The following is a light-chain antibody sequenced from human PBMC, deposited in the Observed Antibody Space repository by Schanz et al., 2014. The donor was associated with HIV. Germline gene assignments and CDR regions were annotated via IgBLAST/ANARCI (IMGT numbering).Light chain of an antibody. CDR3: QQYGNSPFT. Sequence: EIVMTQTPATLSVSPGERATLSCRASQSVSTKLAWYQQKPGQAPRLLIYGASSRATGIPDRFSGTGSGTDFTLTISSLEPEDFAVYYCQQYGNSPFTFGPGTKVDIK. CDR2: GAS. V-gene: IGKV3-20*01. J-gene: IGKJ3*01. CDR1: QSVSTK.